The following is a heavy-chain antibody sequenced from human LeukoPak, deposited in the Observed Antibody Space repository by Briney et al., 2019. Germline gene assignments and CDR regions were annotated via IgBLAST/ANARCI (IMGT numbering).Heavy chain of an antibody. CDR2: IRQDGIEK. D-gene: IGHD3-10*01. V-gene: IGHV3-7*01. CDR3: AREGMVRGVPDAFDL. CDR1: GLTFSNYW. J-gene: IGHJ3*01. Sequence: GGSLRLSCAASGLTFSNYWMDWVRQVPGKRPEWVANIRQDGIEKYFLGSVKGRFAISRDNAKNLLYLQMTSLRVEDTAIYYCAREGMVRGVPDAFDLWGQGTMVTVSS.